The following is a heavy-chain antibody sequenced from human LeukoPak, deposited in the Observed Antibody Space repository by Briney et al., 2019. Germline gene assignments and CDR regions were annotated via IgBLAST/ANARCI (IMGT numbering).Heavy chain of an antibody. V-gene: IGHV4-4*07. D-gene: IGHD5-12*01. CDR1: GGSFSGYY. CDR3: ARDRRRGYSGYDYIWGFDY. Sequence: SETLSLTCAVYGGSFSGYYWSWIRQPAGKGLEWIGRIYASGSTNYNPSLKSRVTISVDTSKNQSSLKLSSVTAADTAVYYCARDRRRGYSGYDYIWGFDYWGQGTLVTVSS. J-gene: IGHJ4*02. CDR2: IYASGST.